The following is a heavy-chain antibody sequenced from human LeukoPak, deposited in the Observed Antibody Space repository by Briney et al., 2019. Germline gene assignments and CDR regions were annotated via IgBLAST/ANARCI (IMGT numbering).Heavy chain of an antibody. V-gene: IGHV3-30*02. CDR3: AKSGYNRFDY. Sequence: GGSLRLSCAASGFTFSSYVMHWVRQAPGKGLEWVAFIRYDGSNKYYSDSVKGRFTISRDNPKNTLYLQMNSLRAEDTAVYYCAKSGYNRFDYWGQGTLVTVSS. CDR1: GFTFSSYV. J-gene: IGHJ4*02. CDR2: IRYDGSNK. D-gene: IGHD5-24*01.